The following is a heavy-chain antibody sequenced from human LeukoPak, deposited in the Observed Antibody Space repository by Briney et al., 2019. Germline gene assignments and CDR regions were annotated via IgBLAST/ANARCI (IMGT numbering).Heavy chain of an antibody. CDR1: GFTFSSYE. D-gene: IGHD3-3*01. J-gene: IGHJ3*02. CDR3: ARYGYDFWSGYEEGNDAFDI. Sequence: GGSPRLSCAASGFTFSSYEMNWVRQAPGKGLEWVSYISSSGSTIYYADSVKGRFTISRDNAKNSLYLQMNSLRAEDTAVYYCARYGYDFWSGYEEGNDAFDIWGQGTLVTVSS. CDR2: ISSSGSTI. V-gene: IGHV3-48*03.